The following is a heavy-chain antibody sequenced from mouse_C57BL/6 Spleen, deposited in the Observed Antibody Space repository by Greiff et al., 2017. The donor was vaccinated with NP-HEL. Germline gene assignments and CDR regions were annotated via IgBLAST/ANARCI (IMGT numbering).Heavy chain of an antibody. D-gene: IGHD1-1*01. CDR2: ISDGGSYT. CDR1: GFTFSSYA. Sequence: EVQRVESGGGLVKPGGSLKLSCAASGFTFSSYAMSWVRQTPEKRLEWVATISDGGSYTYYPDNVKGRFTISRDNAKNNLYLQMSHLKSEDTAMYYCARDIGTTVGYAMDYWGQGTSVTVSS. V-gene: IGHV5-4*01. J-gene: IGHJ4*01. CDR3: ARDIGTTVGYAMDY.